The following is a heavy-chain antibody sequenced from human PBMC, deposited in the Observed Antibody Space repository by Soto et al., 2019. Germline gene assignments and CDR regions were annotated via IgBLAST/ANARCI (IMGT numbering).Heavy chain of an antibody. J-gene: IGHJ4*02. CDR1: GYTFTSYD. V-gene: IGHV1-8*01. CDR3: ARGGSGWDDF. D-gene: IGHD6-19*01. CDR2: MNPNSGYT. Sequence: QVQLVQSGAEVKKPGESVKVSCKASGYTFTSYDIYWMRQGTGQRLEWMGWMNPNSGYTGYAQKFQGRVTMTRDTSIRTAYMELSSLRADDTAVYYCARGGSGWDDFWGQGTLVTVSS.